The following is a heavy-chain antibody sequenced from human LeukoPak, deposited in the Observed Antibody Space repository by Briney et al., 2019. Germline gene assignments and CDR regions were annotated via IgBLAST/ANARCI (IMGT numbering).Heavy chain of an antibody. CDR1: GYTFTSYG. J-gene: IGHJ4*02. V-gene: IGHV1-18*01. D-gene: IGHD6-6*01. CDR3: ASGTPYSSSSMGY. CDR2: ISAYNGNT. Sequence: GASVKVSCKASGYTFTSYGISWVRQAPGQGLEWMGWISAYNGNTNYAQKLQGRVTMTRDTSTSTVYMELSSLRSDDTAVYYCASGTPYSSSSMGYWGQGTLVTVSS.